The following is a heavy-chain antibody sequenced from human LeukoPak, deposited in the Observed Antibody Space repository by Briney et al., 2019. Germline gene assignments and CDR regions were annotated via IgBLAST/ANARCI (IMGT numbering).Heavy chain of an antibody. D-gene: IGHD6-13*01. Sequence: GGSLRLSCAASGFTFSSHGMHWVRQAPGKGLEWVAFIEYDGSNEYYADSVKGRFTISRDNSKNTLYPQMNSLRAEDTAVYYCARDRIAAAGSGRRNAFDIWGQGTMVTVSS. J-gene: IGHJ3*02. CDR2: IEYDGSNE. V-gene: IGHV3-30*12. CDR1: GFTFSSHG. CDR3: ARDRIAAAGSGRRNAFDI.